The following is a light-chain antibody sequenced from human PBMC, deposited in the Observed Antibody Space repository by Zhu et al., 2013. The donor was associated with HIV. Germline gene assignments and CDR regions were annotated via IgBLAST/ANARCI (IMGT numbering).Light chain of an antibody. V-gene: IGLV2-11*01. CDR1: SSDVGGYNY. CDR2: DVS. J-gene: IGLJ3*02. Sequence: QSALTQPRSVSGSPGQSVTISCTGTSSDVGGYNYVSWYQQHPGKAPKLMIYDVSKRPSGVPDRFSGSKSGNTASLTISGLQAEDEAHYYCSSYRGSRTLVFGGGTKVTVL. CDR3: SSYRGSRTLV.